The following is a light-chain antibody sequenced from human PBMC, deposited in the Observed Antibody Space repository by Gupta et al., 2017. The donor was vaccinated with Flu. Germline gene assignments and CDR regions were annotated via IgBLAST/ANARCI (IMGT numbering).Light chain of an antibody. CDR1: QSIANF. CDR2: AAS. J-gene: IGKJ1*01. V-gene: IGKV1-39*01. CDR3: QQTYNSPWT. Sequence: GDRVTISCRASQSIANFVNWYQLKPGRAPKLLIYAASTLQSGVPSRFSGSGSGTDFTLTITSLLSEDFAAYYCQQTYNSPWTFGQGTMVEVK.